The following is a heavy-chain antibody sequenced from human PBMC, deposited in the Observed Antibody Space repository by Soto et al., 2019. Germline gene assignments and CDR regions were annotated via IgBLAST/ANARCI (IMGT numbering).Heavy chain of an antibody. CDR2: INSYNGGT. CDR3: ARDRYNRGSFDY. J-gene: IGHJ4*02. CDR1: GYTFTDYG. V-gene: IGHV1-18*01. D-gene: IGHD1-1*01. Sequence: QVQLVQSGAEVKKPGASVKVSCKASGYTFTDYGITWVRQAPGQGLQWMGWINSYNGGTNNAQTFNGRVSMTTATSTRTAYLELRSLRSDYRAVYYCARDRYNRGSFDYWGQGSLVTVSS.